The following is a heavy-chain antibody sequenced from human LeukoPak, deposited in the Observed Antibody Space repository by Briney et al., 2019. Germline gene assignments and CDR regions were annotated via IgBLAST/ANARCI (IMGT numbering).Heavy chain of an antibody. CDR2: LLHDGSEK. J-gene: IGHJ6*02. D-gene: IGHD3-22*01. V-gene: IGHV3-30*19. Sequence: GTSLRLSCAASGFTFSSYGMHWVRQAPGKGLEWVAVLLHDGSEKYYADSVKGRFTISRDTSKNMVYLQMNSLRAEETAVYYCARDLGGYGYYGMDVWGQGTTVTVSS. CDR1: GFTFSSYG. CDR3: ARDLGGYGYYGMDV.